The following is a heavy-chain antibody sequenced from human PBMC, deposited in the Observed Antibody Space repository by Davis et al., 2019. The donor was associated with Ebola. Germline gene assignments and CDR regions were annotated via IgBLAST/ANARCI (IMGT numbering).Heavy chain of an antibody. Sequence: SETLSLTCTVSGGSISNYYWSWIRQPPGKGLEWIGYIYYSGSTNYNPSLKSRVTISVDTSKNHFSLKLSSVTAADTAVYYCASYDFAGMDVWGQGTTVTVSS. CDR3: ASYDFAGMDV. V-gene: IGHV4-59*08. J-gene: IGHJ6*02. CDR1: GGSISNYY. CDR2: IYYSGST. D-gene: IGHD3-3*01.